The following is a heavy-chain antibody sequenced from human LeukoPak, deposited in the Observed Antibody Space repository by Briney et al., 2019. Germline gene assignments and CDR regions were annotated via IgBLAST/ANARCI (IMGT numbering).Heavy chain of an antibody. CDR2: IIPIFGTA. CDR1: GGTFSSYA. V-gene: IGHV1-69*13. J-gene: IGHJ4*02. CDR3: AREGGNYYDSSGYYEFDY. D-gene: IGHD3-22*01. Sequence: SVKVSCKASGGTFSSYAISWVRQAPGQGLEWMGGIIPIFGTANYAQKFQGRVTITADESKSTVYMELSSLRSEDTAVYYCAREGGNYYDSSGYYEFDYWGQGTLVTVSS.